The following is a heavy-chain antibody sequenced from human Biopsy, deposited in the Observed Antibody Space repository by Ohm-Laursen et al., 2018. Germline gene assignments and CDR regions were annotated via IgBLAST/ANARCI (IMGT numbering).Heavy chain of an antibody. CDR3: ARDRFDLLTPNWFDP. D-gene: IGHD3-9*01. CDR1: GFSISSGNY. CDR2: VYDRGKS. J-gene: IGHJ5*02. V-gene: IGHV4-38-2*02. Sequence: SQTLSLTCAVSGFSISSGNYWGWIRQPPGKGLEWIGSVYDRGKSYYNPSLKSRVTISADVSKNQFSQKLVSVTAADTAVYYCARDRFDLLTPNWFDPWGQGTLVTVSS.